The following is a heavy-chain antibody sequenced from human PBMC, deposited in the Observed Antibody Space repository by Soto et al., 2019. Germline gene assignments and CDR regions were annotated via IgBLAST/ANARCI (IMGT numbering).Heavy chain of an antibody. J-gene: IGHJ4*02. V-gene: IGHV1-2*02. D-gene: IGHD1-7*01. CDR1: GYRFTGHY. CDR3: GRGRSGELVVFY. CDR2: IGPKNGDT. Sequence: GASVKVSCKASGYRFTGHYIHWVRQAPGQGPEWMGEIGPKNGDTKYAQKFQGRVTMTRDTSITTVYTELSNLSPDDTAVYYCGRGRSGELVVFYWGQGTLVTVSS.